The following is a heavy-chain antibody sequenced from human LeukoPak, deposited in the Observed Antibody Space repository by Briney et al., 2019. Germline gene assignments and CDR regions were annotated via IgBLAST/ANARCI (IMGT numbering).Heavy chain of an antibody. V-gene: IGHV3-21*01. CDR2: ISSSSYI. J-gene: IGHJ4*02. CDR1: GFTFSSYS. CDR3: ARDRGDRFFDC. D-gene: IGHD5-24*01. Sequence: PRGSLRLSCAASGFTFSSYSMNWVRQAPGKGLEWVSSISSSSYIYYADSVKGRFTISRDNAKNSLYLQMNSLRAEDTAVYYCARDRGDRFFDCWGQGTLVTVSS.